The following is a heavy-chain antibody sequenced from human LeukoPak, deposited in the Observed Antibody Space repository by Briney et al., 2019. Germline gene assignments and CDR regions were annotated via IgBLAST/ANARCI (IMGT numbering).Heavy chain of an antibody. V-gene: IGHV4-30-2*01. Sequence: SETLSLTCAVSGGSISSGGYSWSWIRQPPGKGLEWIGYIYHSGSTYYNPSLKSRVTISVDTSKNQFSLKLSSVTAADTAVYYCRITLIVVVSAFDYWGQGTLVTVSS. CDR3: RITLIVVVSAFDY. D-gene: IGHD3-22*01. CDR2: IYHSGST. CDR1: GGSISSGGYS. J-gene: IGHJ4*02.